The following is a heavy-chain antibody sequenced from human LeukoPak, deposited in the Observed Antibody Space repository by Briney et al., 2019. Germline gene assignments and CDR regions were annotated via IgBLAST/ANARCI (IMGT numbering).Heavy chain of an antibody. V-gene: IGHV3-48*03. D-gene: IGHD1-26*01. Sequence: GGSLRLSCAASGFTFSSYEMNWVRQAPGKGLERVSYISSSGSTVYYADFVKGRFTISRDNAKNSLYLQMNSLRAEDTAVYYCASLIAGGRGAENWFDPWGQGTLVTVSS. CDR1: GFTFSSYE. CDR3: ASLIAGGRGAENWFDP. CDR2: ISSSGSTV. J-gene: IGHJ5*02.